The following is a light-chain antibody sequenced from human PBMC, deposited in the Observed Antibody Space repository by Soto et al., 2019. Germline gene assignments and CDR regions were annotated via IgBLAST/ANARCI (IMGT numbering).Light chain of an antibody. CDR2: EAS. V-gene: IGKV3-15*01. CDR1: ESISSH. J-gene: IGKJ1*01. CDR3: QQYYYWWT. Sequence: EIVMTQSPATLSVSPGERATLSCRASESISSHLAWYQQKPGQAPRLLIYEASTRATGISARFSGSGSRTEFTLTISSLQSEDFAVYYCQQYYYWWTCGQGTRVEIK.